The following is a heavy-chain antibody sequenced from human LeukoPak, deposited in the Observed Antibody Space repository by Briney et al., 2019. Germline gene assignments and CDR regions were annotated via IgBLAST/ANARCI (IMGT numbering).Heavy chain of an antibody. CDR2: ISSNGGST. V-gene: IGHV3-64*04. CDR3: GRGASWQGNVCEI. CDR1: GFTFSSYA. D-gene: IGHD3-10*01. Sequence: GGSLRLSCSASGFTFSSYAIHWVRQAPGKGLEYVSAISSNGGSTYHADSVKGRFTISRDNAKNTLFLQMNSLRAEYTAVYYCGRGASWQGNVCEIWGQGTMVTVSS. J-gene: IGHJ3*02.